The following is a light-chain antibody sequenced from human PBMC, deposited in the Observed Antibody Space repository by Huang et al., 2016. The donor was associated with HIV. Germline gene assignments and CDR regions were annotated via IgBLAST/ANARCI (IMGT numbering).Light chain of an antibody. CDR1: QSISNH. J-gene: IGKJ5*01. V-gene: IGKV1-39*01. CDR3: QQSYSTPIT. Sequence: DIQMTQSPSSLSASVGDRVTITCRASQSISNHLNWYQQKPGKAPKLLIYAASSLQSGVPSRFSGSGSGTDFTLTISSLQPEDFATYYCQQSYSTPITFGQGTRLEIK. CDR2: AAS.